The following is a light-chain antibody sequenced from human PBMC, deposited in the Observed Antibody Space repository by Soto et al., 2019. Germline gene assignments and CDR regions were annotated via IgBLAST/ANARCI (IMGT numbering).Light chain of an antibody. CDR1: QTISSW. J-gene: IGKJ4*01. V-gene: IGKV1-5*03. Sequence: DIQMTQSPSTLSVSVXXXVXXTXRASQTISSWLAWYQQKPGKAPKLLIYKASTLKSGVPSRFSGSGSGTEFTLTISSLQPDDFATYYCQQYNGYRLAFGGGTKVDIK. CDR2: KAS. CDR3: QQYNGYRLA.